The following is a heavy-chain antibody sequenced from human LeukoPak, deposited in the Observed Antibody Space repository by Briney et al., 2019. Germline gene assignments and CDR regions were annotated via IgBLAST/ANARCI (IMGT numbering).Heavy chain of an antibody. CDR2: INPNSGGT. CDR3: ARGSTNLYCSGGSCYSSSDFDY. Sequence: ASVKVSFTASGYTFTVYYMHWVRQAPGQGLEWMGWINPNSGGTNYSQKFQGRVTMTRDTSISTAYMELSRLRSDDTAVYYCARGSTNLYCSGGSCYSSSDFDYWGQGTLVTVSS. V-gene: IGHV1-2*02. CDR1: GYTFTVYY. J-gene: IGHJ4*02. D-gene: IGHD2-15*01.